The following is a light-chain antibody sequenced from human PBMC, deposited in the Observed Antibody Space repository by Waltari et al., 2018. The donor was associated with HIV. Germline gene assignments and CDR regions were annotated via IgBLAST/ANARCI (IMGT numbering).Light chain of an antibody. V-gene: IGKV3-20*01. CDR3: QQYSRLPRT. CDR2: GPT. J-gene: IGKJ1*01. CDR1: ENVGSTY. Sequence: EVVLTQSPATLSLSPGERATLSCRASENVGSTYMAWYQQRQGQPPRLLIYGPTTRAAGIPDRFSGSGSGTAYTLTISRLEPEDFAVYYCQQYSRLPRTFGQGSKVEIK.